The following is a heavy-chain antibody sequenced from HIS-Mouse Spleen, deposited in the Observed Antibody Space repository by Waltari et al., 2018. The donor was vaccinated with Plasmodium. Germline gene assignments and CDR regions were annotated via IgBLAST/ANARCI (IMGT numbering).Heavy chain of an antibody. CDR1: GGSFSGYY. V-gene: IGHV4-34*01. D-gene: IGHD3-3*01. J-gene: IGHJ2*01. CDR2: INHSGST. Sequence: QVQLQQWGAGLLKPSETLSLTCAVYGGSFSGYYWSWIRQPPGKGLEWIGEINHSGSTKHNPSLKGRVTISVDTSKNQFSLKLSSVTAADTAVYYCARVTSSGVYWYFDLWGRGTLVTVSS. CDR3: ARVTSSGVYWYFDL.